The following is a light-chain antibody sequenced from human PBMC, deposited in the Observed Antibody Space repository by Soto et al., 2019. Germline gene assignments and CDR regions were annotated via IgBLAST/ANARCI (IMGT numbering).Light chain of an antibody. CDR2: EVS. CDR1: SSDVGGYNY. V-gene: IGLV2-8*01. J-gene: IGLJ1*01. CDR3: SSYAGSNNYV. Sequence: QSVLTQPPSATGSPGQSVTISCTGTSSDVGGYNYVSWYQQHPGKAPKLMIYEVSKRAAGVPDRFSGPKSGNTASLTVSGLQAEDEADYYCSSYAGSNNYVFGPGTKLTVL.